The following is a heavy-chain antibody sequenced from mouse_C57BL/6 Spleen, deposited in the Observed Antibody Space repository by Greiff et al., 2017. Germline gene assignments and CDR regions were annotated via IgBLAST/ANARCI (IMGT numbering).Heavy chain of an antibody. CDR3: TTGAGPLDY. D-gene: IGHD3-3*01. V-gene: IGHV14-4*01. J-gene: IGHJ2*01. Sequence: VQLQQSGAELVRPGASVKLSCTASGFNIKDDYMHWVKQRPEQGLEWIGWIDPENGDTEYASKFQGKATITSDTSSNTAYLQLSSLTSEDTAGYYCTTGAGPLDYWGQGTTLTVSS. CDR2: IDPENGDT. CDR1: GFNIKDDY.